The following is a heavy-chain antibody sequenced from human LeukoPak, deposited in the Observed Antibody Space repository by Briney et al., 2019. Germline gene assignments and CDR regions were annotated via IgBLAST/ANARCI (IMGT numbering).Heavy chain of an antibody. CDR3: TTRVWSGDSLDFDS. CDR2: IKKKIDGGPT. D-gene: IGHD3-10*01. Sequence: PGGSLRLSCAASGFTFSNAWMSWVRQAPGKGLEWVGHIKKKIDGGPTDYAAPVKDRFTISRDDSKNTLYLQMNGLKSEDTAVYYCTTRVWSGDSLDFDSWGQGTLVTVSS. V-gene: IGHV3-15*01. CDR1: GFTFSNAW. J-gene: IGHJ4*02.